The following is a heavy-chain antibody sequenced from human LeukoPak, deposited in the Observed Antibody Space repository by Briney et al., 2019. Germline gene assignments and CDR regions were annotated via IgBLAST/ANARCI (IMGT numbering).Heavy chain of an antibody. Sequence: PGGSLRLSCAASGFTVSSNYMSWVRQAPGKGLEWVPVIYSGGSTYYADSVKGRFTISRDNSKNTLYLQMNSLRAEDTAVYYCAREEYYYDSSGTYYFDYWGQGTLVTVSS. CDR1: GFTVSSNY. J-gene: IGHJ4*02. D-gene: IGHD3-22*01. CDR3: AREEYYYDSSGTYYFDY. V-gene: IGHV3-53*01. CDR2: IYSGGST.